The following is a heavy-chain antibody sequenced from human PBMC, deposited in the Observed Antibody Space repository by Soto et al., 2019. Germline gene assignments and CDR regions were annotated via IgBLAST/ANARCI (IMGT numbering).Heavy chain of an antibody. CDR3: STWYRVAYYYYFLDV. CDR1: GFIFSRYW. J-gene: IGHJ6*03. D-gene: IGHD6-13*01. CDR2: INNDGSST. V-gene: IGHV3-74*01. Sequence: GGSLRLSCAASGFIFSRYWMHWVRQAPGKGLVWVARINNDGSSTSYADSVKGRFTISRDNAKNTLYLQMNSLRAEDTAVYYCSTWYRVAYYYYFLDVWGKGTTVTGSS.